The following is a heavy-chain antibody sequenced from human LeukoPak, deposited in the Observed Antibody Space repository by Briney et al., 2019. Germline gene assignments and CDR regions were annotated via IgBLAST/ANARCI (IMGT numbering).Heavy chain of an antibody. CDR2: INHSGST. J-gene: IGHJ6*03. V-gene: IGHV4-34*01. CDR3: AVASGAVYMDV. D-gene: IGHD2-15*01. CDR1: GGSFSGYY. Sequence: PSETLSLTCAVYGGSFSGYYWSWIRQPPGKGLEWIGEINHSGSTNYNPSLKSRVTISVDTSKNQFSLKLSSVTAADTAVYYCAVASGAVYMDVWGKGTTVTVSS.